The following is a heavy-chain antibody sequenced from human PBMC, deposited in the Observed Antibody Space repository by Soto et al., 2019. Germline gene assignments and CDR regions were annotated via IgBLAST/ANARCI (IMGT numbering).Heavy chain of an antibody. CDR1: GFPFSNAW. D-gene: IGHD3-22*01. J-gene: IGHJ6*02. CDR2: IKSKTDGGTT. CDR3: TTVPGYDSSGYYSSTVYYYYYGMDV. Sequence: LRLSCAASGFPFSNAWMSWVRQAPGKGLEWVGRIKSKTDGGTTDYAAPVKGRFTISRDDSKNTLYLQMNSLKTEDTAVYYCTTVPGYDSSGYYSSTVYYYYYGMDVWGQATLVTVS. V-gene: IGHV3-15*01.